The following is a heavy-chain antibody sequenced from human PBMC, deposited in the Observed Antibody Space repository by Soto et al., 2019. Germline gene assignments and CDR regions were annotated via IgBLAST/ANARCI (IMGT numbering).Heavy chain of an antibody. Sequence: PGGSLRLSCATSGFTFDYYAMAWVRQAPGKGLEWVSTITGRLDVTTYYADSVRGRFTISRDSSQRTLFLQMNSLRAEDTAIYYCANCPPPPYSRTLYYFGSWGQGILVTVSS. V-gene: IGHV3-23*01. CDR1: GFTFDYYA. CDR2: ITGRLDVTT. J-gene: IGHJ4*02. CDR3: ANCPPPPYSRTLYYFGS. D-gene: IGHD6-13*01.